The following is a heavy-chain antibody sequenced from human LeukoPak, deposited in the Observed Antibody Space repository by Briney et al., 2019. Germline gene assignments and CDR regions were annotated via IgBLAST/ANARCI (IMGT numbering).Heavy chain of an antibody. CDR3: AKWKGIAEMPFDY. Sequence: GGSLRLSCAASGFTFSTYAMSWVRHAPGKGLEWVSAISGSGDSTYYADSVKGRFTISRDNSKNTLYLQMNSLRAEDTAVYYCAKWKGIAEMPFDYWGQGTLVTVSS. J-gene: IGHJ4*02. CDR1: GFTFSTYA. V-gene: IGHV3-23*01. D-gene: IGHD6-13*01. CDR2: ISGSGDST.